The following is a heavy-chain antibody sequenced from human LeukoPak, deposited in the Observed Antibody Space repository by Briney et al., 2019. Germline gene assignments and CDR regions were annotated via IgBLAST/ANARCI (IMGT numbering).Heavy chain of an antibody. CDR2: IYHSGST. V-gene: IGHV4-38-2*01. D-gene: IGHD2-2*02. J-gene: IGHJ6*03. Sequence: SETLSLTCAVSGYSISSGYYWGWVRQPPGKGLEWIGSIYHSGSTYYNPSLKSRVTISVDTSKNQFSLKLSSVTAADTAVYYCARVRGEYCSSTSCYRDYYYYMDVWGKGTTVTVCS. CDR3: ARVRGEYCSSTSCYRDYYYYMDV. CDR1: GYSISSGYY.